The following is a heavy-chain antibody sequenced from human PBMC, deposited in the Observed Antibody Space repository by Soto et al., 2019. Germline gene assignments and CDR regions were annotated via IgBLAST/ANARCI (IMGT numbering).Heavy chain of an antibody. CDR3: AAYDSGTHYYYYYGMXV. J-gene: IGHJ6*02. CDR2: IWYDGSNK. Sequence: GGSLRLSCAASGFTFSSYGMHWVRQAPGKGLEWVAVIWYDGSNKYYADSVKGRFTISRDNSKNTLYLQMNSLRAEDTAVYYCAAYDSGTHYYYYYGMXVWGQGTTVTVSS. D-gene: IGHD3-10*01. V-gene: IGHV3-33*01. CDR1: GFTFSSYG.